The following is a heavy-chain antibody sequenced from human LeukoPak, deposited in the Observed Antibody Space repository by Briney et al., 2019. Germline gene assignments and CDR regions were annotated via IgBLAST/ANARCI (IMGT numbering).Heavy chain of an antibody. Sequence: GGSLRLSCAASGFTFSSYAMSWVRQAPGKGLEWVSAISGSGGSTYYADSVKGRFTISRDNSKNTLYLQMNSLRAGDTAVYYCAKGIDVVVTAMDYWGQGTLVTVSS. V-gene: IGHV3-23*01. J-gene: IGHJ4*02. CDR3: AKGIDVVVTAMDY. CDR1: GFTFSSYA. CDR2: ISGSGGST. D-gene: IGHD2-21*02.